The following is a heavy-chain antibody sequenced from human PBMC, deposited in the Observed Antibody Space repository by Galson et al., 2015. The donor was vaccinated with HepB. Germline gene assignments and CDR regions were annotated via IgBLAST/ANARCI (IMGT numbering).Heavy chain of an antibody. V-gene: IGHV1-2*06. CDR1: GYKYNEFR. J-gene: IGHJ5*02. Sequence: SVKVSCKASGYKYNEFRLHWVRQAPGQGLEWMGRITPHNGDTLYAHNFQGRVTLTWDSSTNTAYMDLTRLISDDTAVYFCARENWLYDSWGQGTLVTVSS. CDR3: ARENWLYDS. CDR2: ITPHNGDT. D-gene: IGHD5/OR15-5a*01.